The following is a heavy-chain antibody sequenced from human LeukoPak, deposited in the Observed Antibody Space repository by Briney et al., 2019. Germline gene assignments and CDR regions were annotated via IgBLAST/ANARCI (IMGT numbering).Heavy chain of an antibody. D-gene: IGHD6-13*01. CDR3: VRTTQSSAWFYFDN. CDR1: GFIISDYS. Sequence: GGSLRLSCAASGFIISDYSMSWIRQAPGKGLEWVSYISTSENVIYYADSVKGRFTTSRDNAQNSLDLQMKSLGAEDTAVYYCVRTTQSSAWFYFDNWGRGTLVTVSS. V-gene: IGHV3-11*01. CDR2: ISTSENVI. J-gene: IGHJ4*02.